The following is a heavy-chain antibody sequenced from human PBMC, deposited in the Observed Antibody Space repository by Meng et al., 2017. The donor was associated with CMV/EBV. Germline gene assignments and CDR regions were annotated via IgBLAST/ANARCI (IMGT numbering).Heavy chain of an antibody. CDR3: ARGTEQLDIDY. CDR2: INHSGST. J-gene: IGHJ4*02. V-gene: IGHV4-34*01. Sequence: GSLRLSCAVYGGSFSGYYWSWIRQPPGKGLEWIGEINHSGSTNYNPSLKSRVTTSVDTSKNQFSLKLSSVTAADTAVYYCARGTEQLDIDYWGQGTLVTVSS. D-gene: IGHD6-13*01. CDR1: GGSFSGYY.